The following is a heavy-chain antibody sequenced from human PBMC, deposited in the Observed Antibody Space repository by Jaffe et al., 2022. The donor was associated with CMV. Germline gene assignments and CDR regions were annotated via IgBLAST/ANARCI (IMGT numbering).Heavy chain of an antibody. D-gene: IGHD6-19*01. J-gene: IGHJ6*03. Sequence: QLQLQESGPGLVKPSETLSLTCTVSGGSISSSSYYWGWIRQPPGKGLEWIGSIYYSGSTYYNPSLKSRVTISVDTSKNQFSLKLSSVTAADTAVYYCARRGSGSYYMDVWGKGTTVTVSS. CDR3: ARRGSGSYYMDV. V-gene: IGHV4-39*01. CDR1: GGSISSSSYY. CDR2: IYYSGST.